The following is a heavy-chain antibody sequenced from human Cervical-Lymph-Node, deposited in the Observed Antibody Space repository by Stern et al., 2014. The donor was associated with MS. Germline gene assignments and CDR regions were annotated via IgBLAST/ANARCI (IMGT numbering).Heavy chain of an antibody. CDR2: IYTYGST. Sequence: EVQLVQSGGGLVQPGGSLRLSCAASGFNVSGSYMSWVRQAPGKGLEWVSVIYTYGSTYYVDSVKGRFTISRHNSKNTVYLQMSGLSNDDTAVYYCAKDGPDPYGLDVWGQGTTVTVSS. J-gene: IGHJ6*02. CDR3: AKDGPDPYGLDV. V-gene: IGHV3-53*04. CDR1: GFNVSGSY.